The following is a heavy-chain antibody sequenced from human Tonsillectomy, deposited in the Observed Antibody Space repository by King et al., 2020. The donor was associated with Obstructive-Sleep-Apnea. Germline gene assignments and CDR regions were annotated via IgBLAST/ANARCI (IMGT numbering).Heavy chain of an antibody. V-gene: IGHV4-31*03. Sequence: MQLQESGPGLVKPSQTLSLTCIVSGGSISSDVYYWSWIRQHPGKGLEWIAYSYYSGSTYYNPSLKSRVTISVDTSKNQLSLKLSSMTAADTAVYYCARGSPYYFDYWGQGTLVTVSS. J-gene: IGHJ4*02. CDR2: SYYSGST. D-gene: IGHD3-10*01. CDR1: GGSISSDVYY. CDR3: ARGSPYYFDY.